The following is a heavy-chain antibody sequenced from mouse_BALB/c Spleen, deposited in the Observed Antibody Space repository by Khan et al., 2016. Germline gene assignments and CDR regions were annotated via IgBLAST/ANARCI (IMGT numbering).Heavy chain of an antibody. CDR2: IYPGDGDT. D-gene: IGHD3-2*01. CDR1: GYAFSTYW. Sequence: QVQLKQSGAELVRPGSSVKISCKASGYAFSTYWMNWVKQRPGQGLEWIGQIYPGDGDTNYNGNFKGKATLTADKSSSTAYMQLSSLTSDDSAVYLCAGGGAYGNDSLGYWGQGTTLTVSS. J-gene: IGHJ2*01. V-gene: IGHV1-80*01. CDR3: AGGGAYGNDSLGY.